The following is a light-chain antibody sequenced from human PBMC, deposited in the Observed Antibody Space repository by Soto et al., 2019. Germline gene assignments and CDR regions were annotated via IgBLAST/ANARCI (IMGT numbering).Light chain of an antibody. CDR1: SSNIGAGYD. V-gene: IGLV1-40*01. CDR2: GNN. CDR3: QSFDTTRRGSV. J-gene: IGLJ3*02. Sequence: QLVLTQPPSVSGAPGQRVTISCSGTSSNIGAGYDVHWYHQVPGTAPKLLIYGNNNRPSGVPDRFSGSRSGTSASLAITGLRAEDEGDYYCQSFDTTRRGSVFGGGTKLTVL.